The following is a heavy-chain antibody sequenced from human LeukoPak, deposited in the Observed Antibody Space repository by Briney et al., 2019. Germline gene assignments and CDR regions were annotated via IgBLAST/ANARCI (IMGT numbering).Heavy chain of an antibody. Sequence: PSETLSLTCTVSGYSISSDYYWGWIRQPPGKGLEWIGSIYHSGSTYYDPSLKSRVTISVDTSKNQFSLQLNSVTPEDTAVYYCARDPGRAVAGFDYWGQGTLVTVSS. CDR3: ARDPGRAVAGFDY. CDR2: IYHSGST. J-gene: IGHJ4*02. CDR1: GYSISSDYY. D-gene: IGHD6-19*01. V-gene: IGHV4-38-2*02.